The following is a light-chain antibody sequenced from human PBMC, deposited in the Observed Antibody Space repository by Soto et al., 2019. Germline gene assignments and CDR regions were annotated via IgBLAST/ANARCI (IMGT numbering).Light chain of an antibody. CDR3: QQYGSSPT. J-gene: IGKJ5*01. CDR2: GAS. Sequence: EIVLTQAPCTLSLSPGERATLSGRASQSVSSSYFAWYQQKPGQPPRLLIYGASSRATGIPDRFSGSGSGTDFPLTISRLAHEDSAVYYCQQYGSSPTFGQGTRLEI. V-gene: IGKV3-20*01. CDR1: QSVSSSY.